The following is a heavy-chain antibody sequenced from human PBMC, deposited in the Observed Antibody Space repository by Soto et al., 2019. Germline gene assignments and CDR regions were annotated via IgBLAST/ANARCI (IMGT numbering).Heavy chain of an antibody. J-gene: IGHJ4*02. CDR2: INPSGGSA. D-gene: IGHD5-12*01. V-gene: IGHV1-46*01. CDR3: ARGPWTNPGY. CDR1: GYSLTSYY. Sequence: ASVKVSCKASGYSLTSYYMHWVRQAPGQGLEWMGIINPSGGSANYAQKFQGRVTMTRDTSTSTIYMELSSLRSEDTAVYYCARGPWTNPGYWGKGTLVTVSS.